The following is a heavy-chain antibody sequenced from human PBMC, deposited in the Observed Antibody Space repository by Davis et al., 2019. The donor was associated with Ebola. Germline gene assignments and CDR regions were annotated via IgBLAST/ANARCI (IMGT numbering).Heavy chain of an antibody. CDR3: TTPGGQDSGYDVFDI. CDR1: VYTFTNYY. J-gene: IGHJ3*02. Sequence: ASVKVSCKASVYTFTNYYMHWVRQAPGQGLEWMGMINPNDGRTIYAQKIQGRVTVTRDTSTTTVYMDLSSLRSEDTALYYCTTPGGQDSGYDVFDIWGQGTMVTVSS. D-gene: IGHD5-12*01. CDR2: INPNDGRT. V-gene: IGHV1-46*03.